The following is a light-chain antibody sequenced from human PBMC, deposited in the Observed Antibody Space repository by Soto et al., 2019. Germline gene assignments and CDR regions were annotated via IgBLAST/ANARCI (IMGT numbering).Light chain of an antibody. Sequence: DVVMTQSPLSLPVTLGQPASIPCRASRSLIYTDGNTYLNWFHRRPGQSPRRLFAKVSNRDSGVPDRFSGSGSGTDFTLKISRVEAEDVGLYYCMQGTHWPYTFGQGTKLEIK. CDR3: MQGTHWPYT. V-gene: IGKV2-30*01. CDR2: KVS. J-gene: IGKJ2*01. CDR1: RSLIYTDGNTY.